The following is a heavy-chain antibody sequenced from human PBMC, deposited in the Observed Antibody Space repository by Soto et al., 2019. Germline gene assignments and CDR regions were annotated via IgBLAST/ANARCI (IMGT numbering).Heavy chain of an antibody. D-gene: IGHD6-6*01. J-gene: IGHJ6*02. CDR1: GFTFSSYS. CDR3: ARPEYSSSSYGMDV. Sequence: EVQLVESGGGLVKPGGSLRLSCAASGFTFSSYSMNWVRQAPGKGLEWVSYISSSSSTIYYADSVKGRFTISRDNAKNSLYLQMNSLRTEDTAVYYCARPEYSSSSYGMDVWGQGTTVTVSS. CDR2: ISSSSSTI. V-gene: IGHV3-48*01.